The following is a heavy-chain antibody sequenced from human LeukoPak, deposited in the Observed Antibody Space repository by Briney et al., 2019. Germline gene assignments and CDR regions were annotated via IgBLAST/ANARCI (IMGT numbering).Heavy chain of an antibody. CDR2: IYPGDSDT. J-gene: IGHJ4*02. D-gene: IGHD2-15*01. V-gene: IGHV5-51*01. Sequence: GESLKISCKGSGYTFTSYWIGWVRPMSGKGLEWMGIIYPGDSDTRYSPSFQGQVTVSADKSISTAYLQWSSLRAEDTAVYYCARGGCSGGYCYSITVTTEADYWGQGTLVTVSS. CDR1: GYTFTSYW. CDR3: ARGGCSGGYCYSITVTTEADY.